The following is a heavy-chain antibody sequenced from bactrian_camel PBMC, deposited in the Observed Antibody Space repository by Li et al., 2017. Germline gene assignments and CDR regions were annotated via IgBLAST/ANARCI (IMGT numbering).Heavy chain of an antibody. CDR2: IGTDDGRT. Sequence: QVQLVESGGGSVQAGGSLRLSCVASGYTSKSAFMGWFRQAPGKDREAVAAIGTDDGRTYYADSAKGRFTVSQDNGKNTLSLQLNSLKTEDTAMYYCASGYLVAGNPDWGQGTQVTVS. V-gene: IGHV3S1*01. D-gene: IGHD6*01. CDR3: ASGYLVAGNPD. CDR1: GYTSKSAF. J-gene: IGHJ4*01.